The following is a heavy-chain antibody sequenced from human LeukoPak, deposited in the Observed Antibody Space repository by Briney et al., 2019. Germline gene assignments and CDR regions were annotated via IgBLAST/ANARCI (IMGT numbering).Heavy chain of an antibody. CDR1: GYTFTGYY. CDR3: ARDREGVRDRYYYYYMDV. J-gene: IGHJ6*03. CDR2: IIAYNGNT. V-gene: IGHV1-18*04. Sequence: ASVKVSCKASGYTFTGYYMHWVRQAPGQGLQWMGWIIAYNGNTNYAQNFQGRVTMTTDTSTNTAYMELRSLRSDDTAVYYCARDREGVRDRYYYYYMDVWGTGTTVTVSS. D-gene: IGHD1-26*01.